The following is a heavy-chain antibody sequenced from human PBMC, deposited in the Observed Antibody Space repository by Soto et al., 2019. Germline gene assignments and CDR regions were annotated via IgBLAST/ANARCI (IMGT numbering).Heavy chain of an antibody. V-gene: IGHV1-69*01. CDR2: IIPIFGTA. CDR3: ARKGPPDYYYYYGMDF. CDR1: GGTFSSYA. Sequence: QVQLVQSGAEVKKPGSSVKVSCKASGGTFSSYAISWVRQAPGQGLEWMGGIIPIFGTANYAQKFQGRVTITGDESTGTAYMELRSLRSEDTAVYYCARKGPPDYYYYYGMDFWAKGPRSPSP. J-gene: IGHJ6*02.